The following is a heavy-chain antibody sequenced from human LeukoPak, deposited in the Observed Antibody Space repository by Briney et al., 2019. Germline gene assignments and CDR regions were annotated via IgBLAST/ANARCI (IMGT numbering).Heavy chain of an antibody. J-gene: IGHJ4*02. CDR3: AVPYGDYGNVFDY. D-gene: IGHD4-17*01. V-gene: IGHV3-23*01. Sequence: GGSLRLSCAASGFTFSSYAMSWVRQAPGKGLEWVSAISGSGGSTYYADSVKGRFTISRDNSKNTLYLQMNSLRAEDTAVYYCAVPYGDYGNVFDYWGQGTQVTVSS. CDR2: ISGSGGST. CDR1: GFTFSSYA.